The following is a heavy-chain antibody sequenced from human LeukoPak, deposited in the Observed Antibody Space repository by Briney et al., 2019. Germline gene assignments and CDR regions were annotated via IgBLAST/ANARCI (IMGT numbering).Heavy chain of an antibody. D-gene: IGHD1-1*01. V-gene: IGHV3-23*01. CDR2: ISGNGGST. Sequence: PGGSLRLSCAASGFTFSSYAMSWVRQAPGKRLEWVSTISGNGGSTYYADSVRGRFTISRDNSKNTLYLLMNSLRAEDTAVYYCAKDPGYVIYYFDYWGQGTLVTVSS. J-gene: IGHJ4*02. CDR3: AKDPGYVIYYFDY. CDR1: GFTFSSYA.